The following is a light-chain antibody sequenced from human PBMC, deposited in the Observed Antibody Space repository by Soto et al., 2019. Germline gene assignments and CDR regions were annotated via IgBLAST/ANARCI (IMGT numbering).Light chain of an antibody. Sequence: QSALTQPRSVSGSPGQSVTISCTGTSSDVGGYNYVSWYQQHPDKAPKLMIYVVSKRPSGVPDRFSGSKSGNTASLTISGLQAEDEADYYCCSYTGSYTLFGGGTKVTVL. CDR3: CSYTGSYTL. V-gene: IGLV2-11*01. J-gene: IGLJ3*02. CDR1: SSDVGGYNY. CDR2: VVS.